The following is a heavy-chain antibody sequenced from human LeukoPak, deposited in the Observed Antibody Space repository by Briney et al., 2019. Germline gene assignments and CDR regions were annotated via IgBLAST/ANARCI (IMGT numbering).Heavy chain of an antibody. V-gene: IGHV4-59*01. CDR2: ISYSGST. Sequence: SETLSLTCTVSGASISSYYWTWIRQPPGKGLEWIGNISYSGSTNYNPSLKSRVTISVDTSKNQFSLKLSSVTAADTAVYYCASISSGRWGQGTLVTVSS. J-gene: IGHJ4*02. CDR3: ASISSGR. CDR1: GASISSYY. D-gene: IGHD3-10*01.